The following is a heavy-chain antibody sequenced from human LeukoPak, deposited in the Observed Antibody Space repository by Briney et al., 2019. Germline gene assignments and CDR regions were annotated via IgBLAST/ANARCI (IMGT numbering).Heavy chain of an antibody. D-gene: IGHD6-13*01. CDR1: GYTFTSYG. J-gene: IGHJ4*02. CDR3: ARVSFPQVVAAAGTGLVGWNGY. Sequence: ASVKVSCKASGYTFTSYGISWVRQAPGQGLEWMGWSSAYNGNTNYAQKLQGRVTMTTDTSTSTAYMELRSLRSDDTAVYYCARVSFPQVVAAAGTGLVGWNGYWGQGTLVTVSS. V-gene: IGHV1-18*01. CDR2: SSAYNGNT.